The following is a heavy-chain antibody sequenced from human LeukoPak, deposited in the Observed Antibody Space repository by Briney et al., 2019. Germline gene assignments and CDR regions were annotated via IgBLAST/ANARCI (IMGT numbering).Heavy chain of an antibody. Sequence: HSGGSLRLSCAASGFTFSSYAMHWVRQAPGKGLEWVAVISYDGSNKYYADSVKGRFTISRDNSKNTLYLQMNSLRAEDTAVYYCARPLYSASYWDAFDIWGQGTMVTVSS. J-gene: IGHJ3*02. V-gene: IGHV3-30-3*01. CDR2: ISYDGSNK. D-gene: IGHD5-12*01. CDR3: ARPLYSASYWDAFDI. CDR1: GFTFSSYA.